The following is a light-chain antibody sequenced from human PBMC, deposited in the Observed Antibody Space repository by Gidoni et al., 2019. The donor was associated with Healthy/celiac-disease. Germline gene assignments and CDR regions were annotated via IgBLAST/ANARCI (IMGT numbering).Light chain of an antibody. CDR1: QSVSSY. CDR3: QQRSNWPPWVT. J-gene: IGKJ4*01. Sequence: EIVLTQSPATLSLSPGERATLSCRASQSVSSYLAWYQQNPGQAPRLLIYDASNRATGIPARFSGSGSGTDFTLTISSLEPEDFSVYYCQQRSNWPPWVTFGGRTKVEFK. V-gene: IGKV3-11*01. CDR2: DAS.